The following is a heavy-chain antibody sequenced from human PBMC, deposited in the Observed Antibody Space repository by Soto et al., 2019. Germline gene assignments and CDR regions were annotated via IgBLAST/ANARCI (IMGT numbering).Heavy chain of an antibody. D-gene: IGHD2-15*01. CDR2: MNPNSGNT. CDR1: GYTFTSYD. V-gene: IGHV1-8*01. CDR3: ARALLGCSGGSCYRPYYYYGMDV. J-gene: IGHJ6*02. Sequence: ASVKVSCKASGYTFTSYDINWVRQATGQGLEWMGWMNPNSGNTGYAQKFQGRVTMTRNTSISTAYVELSSLRSEDTAVYYCARALLGCSGGSCYRPYYYYGMDVWGQGTTVTVSS.